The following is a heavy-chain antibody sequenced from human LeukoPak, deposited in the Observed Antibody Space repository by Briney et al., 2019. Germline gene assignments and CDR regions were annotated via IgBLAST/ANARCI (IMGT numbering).Heavy chain of an antibody. CDR1: GYTFTGYY. Sequence: ASVKVSCKASGYTFTGYYMHWVRQAPGQGLEWMGWINPNSGGTNYAQKFQGRVTMTRDTSISTAYMELSRLRSDDTAVYYCARVGGGYDSLFDYWGQGTLVTVSS. D-gene: IGHD5-12*01. CDR3: ARVGGGYDSLFDY. CDR2: INPNSGGT. V-gene: IGHV1-2*02. J-gene: IGHJ4*02.